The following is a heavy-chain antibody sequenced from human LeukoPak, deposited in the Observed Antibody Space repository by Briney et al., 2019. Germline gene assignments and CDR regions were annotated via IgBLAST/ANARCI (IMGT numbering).Heavy chain of an antibody. CDR3: AKDPVGAGKDWFDP. D-gene: IGHD1-26*01. V-gene: IGHV1-18*01. Sequence: ASVKVSCKASGYTFTSYGISWVRQAPGQGLEWMGWISAYNGNTNYTQKLQGRVTMTTDTSTSTAYMELRSLRSDDTAVYYCAKDPVGAGKDWFDPWGQGTLVTVSS. CDR1: GYTFTSYG. CDR2: ISAYNGNT. J-gene: IGHJ5*02.